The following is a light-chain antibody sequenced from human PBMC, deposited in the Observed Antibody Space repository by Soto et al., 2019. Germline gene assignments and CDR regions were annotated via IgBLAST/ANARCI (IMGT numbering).Light chain of an antibody. CDR2: SNN. V-gene: IGLV1-40*01. J-gene: IGLJ3*02. CDR3: AAWDDSLNGRV. CDR1: SSNIGAGYD. Sequence: QSVLTQPPSVSGAPGQRVTISCTGSSSNIGAGYDVHWYQQLPGAAPKLLIYSNNQRPSGVPDRFSGSKSGTSASLAISGLQSEDEADYYCAAWDDSLNGRVFGGGTKVTVL.